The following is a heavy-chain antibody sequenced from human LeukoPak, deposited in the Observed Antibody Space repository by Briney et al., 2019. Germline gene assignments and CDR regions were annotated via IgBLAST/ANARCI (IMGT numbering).Heavy chain of an antibody. Sequence: GGSLRLSCAASGFIVNTNYMSWVRQAPGKGLEWVSVIYRNGSTYYADSVKGRFTISRDNSRNMVDLQMNNLRAEDTAVYYCARGVWFGEGGQGTLVTVSS. CDR1: GFIVNTNY. J-gene: IGHJ4*01. D-gene: IGHD3-10*01. V-gene: IGHV3-53*01. CDR3: ARGVWFGE. CDR2: IYRNGST.